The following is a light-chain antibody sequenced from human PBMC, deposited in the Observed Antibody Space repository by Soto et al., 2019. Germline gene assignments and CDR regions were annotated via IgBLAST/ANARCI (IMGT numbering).Light chain of an antibody. J-gene: IGKJ4*01. V-gene: IGKV1-9*01. CDR1: QGISSY. CDR2: AAS. Sequence: DIQLTQSPPFLSASVGDRVTITCRASQGISSYLAWYQQKPGKAPKLLIYAASTLQSGVPSRFSGSGSGTEFTLTISSLQPEDFATYYFQQLNTYPGLTFGGGTKVEIK. CDR3: QQLNTYPGLT.